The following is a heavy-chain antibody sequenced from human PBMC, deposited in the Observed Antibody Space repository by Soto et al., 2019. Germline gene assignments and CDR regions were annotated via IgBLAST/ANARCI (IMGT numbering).Heavy chain of an antibody. CDR3: ARSSSSGWYDY. CDR2: INPSGGST. Sequence: ASVKVSCKASGYTFTNDGITWVRQAPGQGLEWMGIINPSGGSTSYAQKFQGRVTMTRDTSTGTVYMELSSLRSEDTAVYYCARSSSSGWYDYWGQGTLVTVSS. CDR1: GYTFTNDG. D-gene: IGHD6-19*01. V-gene: IGHV1-46*01. J-gene: IGHJ4*02.